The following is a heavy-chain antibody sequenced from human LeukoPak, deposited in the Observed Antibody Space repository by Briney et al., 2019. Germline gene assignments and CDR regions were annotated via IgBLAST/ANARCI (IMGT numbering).Heavy chain of an antibody. D-gene: IGHD2-2*01. J-gene: IGHJ4*02. V-gene: IGHV4-34*01. CDR2: INHSGST. CDR1: GGSFSGYY. Sequence: SETLSLTCAVYGGSFSGYYWSWIRKPPGKRLEWIGEINHSGSTNYNPSLKSRVTISVDTSKNQFSLKLSSVTAADTAVYYCARPKYAYYFDYWGQGTLVTVSS. CDR3: ARPKYAYYFDY.